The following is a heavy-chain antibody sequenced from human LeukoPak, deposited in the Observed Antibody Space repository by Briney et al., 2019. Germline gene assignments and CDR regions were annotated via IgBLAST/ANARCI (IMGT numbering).Heavy chain of an antibody. CDR2: IYTSGST. Sequence: SETLSLTSTVSGGSISSYYWSWIRQPAGKGLEWIGRIYTSGSTNYNPSLKSRVTMSVDTSKNQFSLKPSSVTAADTAVYYCARDASLYGDSYFDYWGQGTLVTVSS. V-gene: IGHV4-4*07. CDR1: GGSISSYY. CDR3: ARDASLYGDSYFDY. J-gene: IGHJ4*02. D-gene: IGHD4-17*01.